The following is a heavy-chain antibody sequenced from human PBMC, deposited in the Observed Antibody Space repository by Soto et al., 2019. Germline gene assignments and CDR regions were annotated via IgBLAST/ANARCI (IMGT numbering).Heavy chain of an antibody. J-gene: IGHJ3*02. V-gene: IGHV3-23*01. D-gene: IGHD2-15*01. CDR2: MGGANGDT. CDR1: GFIFSDYA. CDR3: AKDGVDHNSVWDPFDI. Sequence: EVQMLESGGGLVQPGGSLRLSCAASGFIFSDYAMSWVRQAPGKGLEWVAGMGGANGDTYFTESVRGRFAISRDNSKSTLFLQLSSLRAEDTAVYFCAKDGVDHNSVWDPFDIWGQGTLVTVSS.